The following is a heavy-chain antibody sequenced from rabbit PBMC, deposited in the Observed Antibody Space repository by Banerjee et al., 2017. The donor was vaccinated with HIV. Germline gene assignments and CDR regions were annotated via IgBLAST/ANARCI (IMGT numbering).Heavy chain of an antibody. Sequence: QEQLVESGGGLVKPGASLTLTCKASGFSFSSSYDMCWVRQAPGKGLEWIACIGTGFGDTYYANWAKGRFTISKTSSTTVTLQVTSLTAADTATYFCARETWGVTGNYGLWGPGTLVTVS. J-gene: IGHJ6*01. CDR3: ARETWGVTGNYGL. D-gene: IGHD7-1*01. CDR2: IGTGFGDT. V-gene: IGHV1S45*01. CDR1: GFSFSSSYD.